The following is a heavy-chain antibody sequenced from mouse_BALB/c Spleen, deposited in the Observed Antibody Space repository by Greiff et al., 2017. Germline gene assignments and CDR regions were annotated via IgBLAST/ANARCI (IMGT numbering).Heavy chain of an antibody. CDR2: IWAGGST. CDR3: AREGDVGFAY. Sequence: VQLQESGPGLVAPSQSLSITCTVSGFSLTSYGVHWVRQPPGKGLEWLGVIWAGGSTNYNSALMSRLSISKDNSKSQVFLKMNSLQTDDTAMYYCAREGDVGFAYWGQGTLVTVSA. CDR1: GFSLTSYG. V-gene: IGHV2-9*02. D-gene: IGHD3-3*01. J-gene: IGHJ3*01.